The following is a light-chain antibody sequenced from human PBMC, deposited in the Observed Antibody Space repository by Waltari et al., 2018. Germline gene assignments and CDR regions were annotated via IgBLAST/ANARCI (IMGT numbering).Light chain of an antibody. Sequence: DIQMTQSPSTLSASVGDRVTITCRASQSIGTWLAWYQQKPVKAPKFLIYKASTLETGVPSRFSCSGSGTEFTLTVSSLQPDDFATYYCQQYNTYPLTFGGGTTVEIK. CDR1: QSIGTW. V-gene: IGKV1-5*03. J-gene: IGKJ4*01. CDR3: QQYNTYPLT. CDR2: KAS.